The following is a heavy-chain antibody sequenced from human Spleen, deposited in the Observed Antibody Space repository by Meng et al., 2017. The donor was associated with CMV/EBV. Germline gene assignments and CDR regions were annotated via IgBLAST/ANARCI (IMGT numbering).Heavy chain of an antibody. D-gene: IGHD5-18*01. CDR1: DGSLSGYY. Sequence: GSLRLSCAVYDGSLSGYYWTWIRQPPGKGLEWIGEISDDGSTNYNPSLKSRVTISVDTSKNQFSLKLSSVTAADTAVYYCAREGRPGYSYGYDYWGQGTLVTVSS. J-gene: IGHJ4*02. CDR3: AREGRPGYSYGYDY. V-gene: IGHV4-34*01. CDR2: ISDDGST.